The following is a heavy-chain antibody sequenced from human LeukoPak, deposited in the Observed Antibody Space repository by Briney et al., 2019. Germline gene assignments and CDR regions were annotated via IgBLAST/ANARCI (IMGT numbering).Heavy chain of an antibody. CDR1: GYTLTDYH. Sequence: ASVRVSCKASGYTLTDYHIHWVRQAPGQGLEWMGWINPNNGATNYPQKFQGGVTMTRDTSISTAYMEPSRLRSDDTAVYYCARGGVTFGGAYYMGVWGKGTTVTVSS. D-gene: IGHD3-16*01. V-gene: IGHV1-2*02. CDR2: INPNNGAT. CDR3: ARGGVTFGGAYYMGV. J-gene: IGHJ6*03.